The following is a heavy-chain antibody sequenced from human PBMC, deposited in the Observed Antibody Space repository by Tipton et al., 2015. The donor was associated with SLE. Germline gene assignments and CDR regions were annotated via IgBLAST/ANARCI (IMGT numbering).Heavy chain of an antibody. J-gene: IGHJ4*02. V-gene: IGHV4-61*05. Sequence: TLSLTCTVSGRSISSNYYYWVWIRQPPGKGLEWIGYIYDSGSTSYKPSLKTRVTISVDTSKNQFSLKLSSVTAADTAVYYCARWRGYGPSFDYWGQGTLVTVSS. CDR1: GRSISSNYYY. CDR2: IYDSGST. D-gene: IGHD5-18*01. CDR3: ARWRGYGPSFDY.